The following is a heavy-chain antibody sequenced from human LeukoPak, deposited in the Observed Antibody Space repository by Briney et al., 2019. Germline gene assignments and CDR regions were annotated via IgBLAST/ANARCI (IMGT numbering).Heavy chain of an antibody. V-gene: IGHV3-30*04. Sequence: GGSLRHSCAASGFTFSSYAMHWVRQAPGKGLEWVAVISYDGSNKYYADSVKGRFTISRDNSKNTLYLQMNSLRAEDTAVYYCARSPPYRRVVVAACAYWRQGTLVTVSS. CDR2: ISYDGSNK. D-gene: IGHD2-15*01. J-gene: IGHJ4*02. CDR1: GFTFSSYA. CDR3: ARSPPYRRVVVAACAY.